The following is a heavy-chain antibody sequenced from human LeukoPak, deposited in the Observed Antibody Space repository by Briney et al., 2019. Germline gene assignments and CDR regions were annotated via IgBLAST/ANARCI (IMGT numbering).Heavy chain of an antibody. J-gene: IGHJ4*02. CDR3: ARENSGSYREFDY. Sequence: SETLSLTCTVSGGSLTDYYWSWIRQPAGKGPEWLGRIYPSGSTNYNPSLKSRVTMSVDTSKNQFSLKLSSVTAADTAVYYCARENSGSYREFDYWGQGTLVTVSS. V-gene: IGHV4-4*07. D-gene: IGHD1-26*01. CDR1: GGSLTDYY. CDR2: IYPSGST.